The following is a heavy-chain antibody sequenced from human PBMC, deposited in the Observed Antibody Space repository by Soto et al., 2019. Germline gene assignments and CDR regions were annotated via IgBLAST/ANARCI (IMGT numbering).Heavy chain of an antibody. V-gene: IGHV4-30-2*01. CDR1: GGSINSGGYS. CDR2: IYESGST. J-gene: IGHJ4*02. CDR3: AREYYDNTGRAFDY. Sequence: PSETLSLTCAVSGGSINSGGYSWSWIRQPPGKGLEWIGDIYESGSTYYNPSLKSRVTISVDRSKNQFSLKLSSVTAADTAVYYCAREYYDNTGRAFDYWGQGTPVTVSS. D-gene: IGHD3-22*01.